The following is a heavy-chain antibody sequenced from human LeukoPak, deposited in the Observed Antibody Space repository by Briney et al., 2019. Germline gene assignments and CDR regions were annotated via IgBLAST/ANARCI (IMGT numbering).Heavy chain of an antibody. CDR1: GGTFGSYG. CDR3: ASNRGISVLVSWFDP. V-gene: IGHV1-69*04. D-gene: IGHD1-14*01. Sequence: SSVKVSCKASGGTFGSYGFSWVRQAPGQGLEWMGRIIPMVGIANYAQKFQGRVTITADKSTSTVYMELSSLRSEDTAVYYCASNRGISVLVSWFDPWGQGTLVTVSS. CDR2: IIPMVGIA. J-gene: IGHJ5*02.